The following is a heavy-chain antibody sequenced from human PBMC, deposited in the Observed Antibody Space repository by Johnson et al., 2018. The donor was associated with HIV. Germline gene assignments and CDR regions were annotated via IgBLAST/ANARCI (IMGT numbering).Heavy chain of an antibody. CDR2: IRYDGSNK. V-gene: IGHV3-30*02. D-gene: IGHD3-16*01. CDR3: ARDRSGLGVPIY. CDR1: GFTFSSYA. J-gene: IGHJ3*01. Sequence: QVQLVESGGGVVQPGRSLRLSCAASGFTFSSYAMHWVRQAPGKGLDWVAFIRYDGSNKYYGDAVKGRFTISRDNYKNTLYLQMNSLRAEATAVYYCARDRSGLGVPIYWGQGTMVTVSS.